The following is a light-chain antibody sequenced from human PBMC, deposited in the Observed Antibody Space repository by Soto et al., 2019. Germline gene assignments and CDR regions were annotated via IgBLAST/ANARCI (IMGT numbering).Light chain of an antibody. V-gene: IGKV3-20*01. J-gene: IGKJ4*02. Sequence: EIALTQSPGTLSLSPGERASLSCRASQSVSTNFLGWYQQKPGEAPRLLIYDASSRATGIPDRFSGSGSGTDFTLTSSRLEPEDFAVYYCQHYVNSPLTFGGGTKVEIK. CDR1: QSVSTNF. CDR2: DAS. CDR3: QHYVNSPLT.